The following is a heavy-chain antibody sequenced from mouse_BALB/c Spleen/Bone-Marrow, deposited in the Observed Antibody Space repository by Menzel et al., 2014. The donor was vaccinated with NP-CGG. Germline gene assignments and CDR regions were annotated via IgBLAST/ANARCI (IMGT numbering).Heavy chain of an antibody. V-gene: IGHV1S41*01. CDR3: ARYDYAMDY. Sequence: DLVKPGASVKLSCKASGYTFTNFWINWIKQRPGQGLEWIGRIAPGSGTTYYNEMFQGKAPLTVDTSSSTAYIQLSSLSSEDSTVYFCARYDYAMDYWGQGTSVTVSS. CDR2: IAPGSGTT. CDR1: GYTFTNFW. D-gene: IGHD2-3*01. J-gene: IGHJ4*01.